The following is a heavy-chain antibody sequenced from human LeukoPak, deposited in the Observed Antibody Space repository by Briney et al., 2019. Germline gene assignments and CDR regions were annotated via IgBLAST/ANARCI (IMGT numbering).Heavy chain of an antibody. CDR1: GASITSNHW. V-gene: IGHV4-4*02. Sequence: PSETLSLTCAVSGASITSNHWWSWARQAPGEGLEWSGEIYHGGATTYNPSLKSRLTMSVDRSKNEFSLSLRSVTAADTAVYYCATYLYGDYGYYYFDYWGPGTLVTVSS. J-gene: IGHJ4*02. CDR3: ATYLYGDYGYYYFDY. CDR2: IYHGGAT. D-gene: IGHD4-17*01.